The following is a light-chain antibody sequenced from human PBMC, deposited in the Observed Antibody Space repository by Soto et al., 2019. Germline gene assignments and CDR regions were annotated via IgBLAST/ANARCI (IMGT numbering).Light chain of an antibody. Sequence: DIQMTQSPSSLSACVGDRVAITCHASQDISNYLNWYQQTPGKPPKLLISDASNLELGVPSKFSGTGFGTDFSFTIINLQPEDIATYYCQQYDNLPLTFGGGTKGDIK. J-gene: IGKJ4*01. CDR2: DAS. CDR1: QDISNY. CDR3: QQYDNLPLT. V-gene: IGKV1-33*01.